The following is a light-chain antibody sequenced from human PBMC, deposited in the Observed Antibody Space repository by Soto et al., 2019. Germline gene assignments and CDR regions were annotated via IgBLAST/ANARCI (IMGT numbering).Light chain of an antibody. CDR3: QSYDSSLSGSGV. Sequence: QSVLTQPPSVSGAPGQRVTISCTGSSSNIGAGYDVHWYQQLPGTAPKLLIYANNNRPSGVPDRFSGSNSGTSASLAITGLQAEDVADYYCQSYDSSLSGSGVFGTGTKLTVL. CDR2: ANN. CDR1: SSNIGAGYD. J-gene: IGLJ1*01. V-gene: IGLV1-40*01.